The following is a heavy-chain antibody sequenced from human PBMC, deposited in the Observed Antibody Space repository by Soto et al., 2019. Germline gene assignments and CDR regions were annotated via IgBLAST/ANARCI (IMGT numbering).Heavy chain of an antibody. CDR3: ARARRRGNDYGDYGFDY. CDR1: GGTFSSYD. V-gene: IGHV1-69*18. D-gene: IGHD4-17*01. CDR2: ILRLFGTT. J-gene: IGHJ4*02. Sequence: QVPLVQSGAEVKNPGSSVKVSCKASGGTFSSYDFSWVRQAPGQGLEWMGRILRLFGTTTYAQVFQGRVTITADESTSTAYMELRSLRSEDTAVYFCARARRRGNDYGDYGFDYWGQGTLVTVSS.